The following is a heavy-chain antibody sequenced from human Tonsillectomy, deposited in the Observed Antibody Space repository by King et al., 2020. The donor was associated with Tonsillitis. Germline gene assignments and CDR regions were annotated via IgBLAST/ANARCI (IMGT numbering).Heavy chain of an antibody. V-gene: IGHV3-7*01. CDR3: LGYGY. J-gene: IGHJ4*02. Sequence: EVQLVESGGGLVQPGGSLRLSCAASGFTFSNYWMTWVRQAPGMGLEWVANINPDGSQKYFSDSVKGHFIIYRDNPKNSLFLQMNSLRVEDTAMYYCLGYGYGGQGTLVSVSS. D-gene: IGHD2-15*01. CDR2: INPDGSQK. CDR1: GFTFSNYW.